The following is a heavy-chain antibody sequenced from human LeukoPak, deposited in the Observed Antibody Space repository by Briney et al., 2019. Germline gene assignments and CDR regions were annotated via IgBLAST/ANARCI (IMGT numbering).Heavy chain of an antibody. CDR3: ARERRDGYNRAVDY. V-gene: IGHV4-59*01. J-gene: IGHJ4*02. D-gene: IGHD5-24*01. CDR1: GGYISSYY. CDR2: IYYSGST. Sequence: SEALSLTCTGSGGYISSYYWSWIRQPPGKGLEWIGYIYYSGSTNYNPSLKSRVTISVDTSKNQSSLKLSSVTAADTAVYYGARERRDGYNRAVDYWGQGTLVTVSS.